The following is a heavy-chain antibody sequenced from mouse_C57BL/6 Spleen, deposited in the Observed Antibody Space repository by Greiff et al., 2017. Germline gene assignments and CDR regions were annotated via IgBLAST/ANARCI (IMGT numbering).Heavy chain of an antibody. V-gene: IGHV1-39*01. J-gene: IGHJ1*03. D-gene: IGHD1-1*01. CDR2: INPNYGTT. Sequence: EVQLQESGPELVKPGASVKISCKASGYSFTDYNMNWVKQSNGKSLEWIGVINPNYGTTSYNQKFKGKATLTVDQSSSTAYMQLNSLTSEDSAVYYCARRYYGSSYLYWYFDVWGTGTTVTVSS. CDR1: GYSFTDYN. CDR3: ARRYYGSSYLYWYFDV.